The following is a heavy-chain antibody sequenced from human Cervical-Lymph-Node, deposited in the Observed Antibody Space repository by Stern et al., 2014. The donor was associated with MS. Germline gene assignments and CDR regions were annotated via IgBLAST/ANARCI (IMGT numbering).Heavy chain of an antibody. CDR3: ATTRWDLFTWNWFDP. CDR1: GGSISSSGYY. Sequence: VQLVESGPGLVKPSQTLSLTCTVSGGSISSSGYYWSWIRQPADKGLEWIGRIHDNGSTYYNPSLKSRVTITTDTAKNQVLLQLTSVTAADTAVYYCATTRWDLFTWNWFDPWGQGTLVTVSS. CDR2: IHDNGST. D-gene: IGHD1-26*01. J-gene: IGHJ5*02. V-gene: IGHV4-61*02.